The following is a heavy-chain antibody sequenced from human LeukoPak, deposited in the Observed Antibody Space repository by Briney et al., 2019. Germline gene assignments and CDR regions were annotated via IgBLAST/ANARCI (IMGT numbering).Heavy chain of an antibody. CDR1: GYTFTRYY. CDR2: INPSGGST. CDR3: ARDYAVPGATDYYYYGMDV. D-gene: IGHD2-2*01. J-gene: IGHJ6*02. V-gene: IGHV1-46*01. Sequence: GASVKVSCKAPGYTFTRYYMHWVRQAPGQGLEWMGIINPSGGSTSSPQKFQGRVTMTRDTSTSTVYVEVSSLRSEDTAVYYCARDYAVPGATDYYYYGMDVWGQGTTVTVSS.